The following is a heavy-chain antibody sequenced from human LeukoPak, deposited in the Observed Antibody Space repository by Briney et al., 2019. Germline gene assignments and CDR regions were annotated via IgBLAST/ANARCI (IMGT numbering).Heavy chain of an antibody. J-gene: IGHJ4*02. Sequence: PGGSLRLSCAVSGFTLSSCGMHWVRQAPGKGLEWLAGISHDGGNKYYADSVKGRFTISRDNSKNTLDLQMNSLRAEDTALYYCAKETMVTLGSYFHYWGQGTQVTVPS. D-gene: IGHD4-23*01. CDR1: GFTLSSCG. V-gene: IGHV3-30*02. CDR2: ISHDGGNK. CDR3: AKETMVTLGSYFHY.